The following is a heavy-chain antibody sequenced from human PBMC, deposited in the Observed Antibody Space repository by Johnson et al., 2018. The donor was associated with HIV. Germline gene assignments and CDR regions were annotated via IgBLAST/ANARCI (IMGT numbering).Heavy chain of an antibody. Sequence: QVQLVESGGGVVQPGRSLRLSCAASTFTFTNYAMHWVRQAPGKGLEWVAVISYDGSNKYYADSVKGRFTISRDNSRNTLYLHMDSLRAEDTALYYCARADVYDSRGALDIWGQGTMVTVSS. CDR1: TFTFTNYA. J-gene: IGHJ3*02. CDR3: ARADVYDSRGALDI. CDR2: ISYDGSNK. V-gene: IGHV3-30-3*01. D-gene: IGHD3-22*01.